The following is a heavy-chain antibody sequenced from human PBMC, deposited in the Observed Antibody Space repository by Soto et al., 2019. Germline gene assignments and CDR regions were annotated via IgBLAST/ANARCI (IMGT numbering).Heavy chain of an antibody. J-gene: IGHJ3*02. CDR1: GFTFSSYW. Sequence: EVQLVESGGGLVQPGGSLRLSCAASGFTFSSYWMTWVRQVPGKGLEWVAYINPDGSAKSYASSVKGRFTLSRDNAKNSLYLQMNSLRAEDTAVYYCANPHTGNVAFHIWCQGTMVTVSS. V-gene: IGHV3-7*01. CDR2: INPDGSAK. CDR3: ANPHTGNVAFHI. D-gene: IGHD4-4*01.